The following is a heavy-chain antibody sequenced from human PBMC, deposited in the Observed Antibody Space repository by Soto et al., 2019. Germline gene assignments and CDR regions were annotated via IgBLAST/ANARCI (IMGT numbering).Heavy chain of an antibody. V-gene: IGHV4-59*01. J-gene: IGHJ5*02. CDR2: IYYDGSA. CDR1: GGSISSYY. D-gene: IGHD2-15*01. CDR3: ARDKYCSGGSCRKNWFDP. Sequence: SETLSLTCTVSGGSISSYYWSWIRQPPGKGLEWLAYIYYDGSANYNPSLKSRATISLDMSKNQFSLKLTSVTAADTAVYYCARDKYCSGGSCRKNWFDPWGQGTLVTVAS.